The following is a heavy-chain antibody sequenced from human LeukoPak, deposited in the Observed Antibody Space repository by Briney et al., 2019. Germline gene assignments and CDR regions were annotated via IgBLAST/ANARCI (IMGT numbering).Heavy chain of an antibody. CDR3: ARAGGSTVSHSDY. CDR2: ISGSGGST. CDR1: GFTFSGYA. V-gene: IGHV3-23*01. J-gene: IGHJ4*02. Sequence: GGSLRLSCAASGFTFSGYAMSWVRQTPGKGLEWVSAISGSGGSTYYADSVKGRFTISKDNAKNSLYLQMNSLRAEDTAVYYCARAGGSTVSHSDYWGQGTLVTVSS. D-gene: IGHD4-17*01.